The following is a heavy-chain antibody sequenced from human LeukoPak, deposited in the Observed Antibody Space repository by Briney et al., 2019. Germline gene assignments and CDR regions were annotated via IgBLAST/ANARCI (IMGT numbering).Heavy chain of an antibody. V-gene: IGHV3-74*01. CDR1: GFTISSYW. CDR2: ISSDGSTT. J-gene: IGHJ4*02. D-gene: IGHD3-9*01. Sequence: PGGSLRLSCAASGFTISSYWMHWVRQAPGKGLVWVSRISSDGSTTTYADSVKGRFTISKDDAKNMVYLQMNSLRAEDTAVYYCARSAYFSSVLRGFWGQGTLVTVSS. CDR3: ARSAYFSSVLRGF.